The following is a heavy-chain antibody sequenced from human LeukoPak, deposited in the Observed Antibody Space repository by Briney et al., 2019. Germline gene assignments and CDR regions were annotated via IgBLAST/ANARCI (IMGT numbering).Heavy chain of an antibody. Sequence: PGGSLRLSCAASGFTFSGSAMHWVRQASGKGLEWVANIKQDGSEKWYVDSVKGRFTISRDNAKNSLYLQMNSLRVEDTAVYYCARRAGAYSHPYDYWGQGTLVTVSS. D-gene: IGHD4/OR15-4a*01. CDR1: GFTFSGSA. J-gene: IGHJ4*02. V-gene: IGHV3-7*05. CDR2: IKQDGSEK. CDR3: ARRAGAYSHPYDY.